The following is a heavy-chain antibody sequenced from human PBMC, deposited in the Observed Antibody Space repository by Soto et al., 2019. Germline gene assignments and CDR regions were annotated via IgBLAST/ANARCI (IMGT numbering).Heavy chain of an antibody. D-gene: IGHD6-13*01. J-gene: IGHJ6*03. Sequence: ASVKVSCKASGYTFTSYGSSWVRQAPGQGLEWMGWISAYNGNTNYAQKLRGRVTMTTDTSTSTAYMELRSLRSDDTAVYYFASSAAAGTGYYYYYYMDVWGKGTTVTVSS. CDR3: ASSAAAGTGYYYYYYMDV. CDR2: ISAYNGNT. V-gene: IGHV1-18*01. CDR1: GYTFTSYG.